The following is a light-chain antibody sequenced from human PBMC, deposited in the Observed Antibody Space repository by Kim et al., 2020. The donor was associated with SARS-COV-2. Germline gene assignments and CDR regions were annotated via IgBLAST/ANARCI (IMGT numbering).Light chain of an antibody. J-gene: IGKJ1*01. CDR1: QGISNF. Sequence: DIQMTQYPSSLSASIGDRVTITCRASQGISNFLAWYQQRPGKVPKLLIDAASTLQSGVPSRFSGSGSGTDFTLTISTLQPEDVATYYCQKYNSVPQPFGQGTKVDIK. CDR3: QKYNSVPQP. V-gene: IGKV1-27*01. CDR2: AAS.